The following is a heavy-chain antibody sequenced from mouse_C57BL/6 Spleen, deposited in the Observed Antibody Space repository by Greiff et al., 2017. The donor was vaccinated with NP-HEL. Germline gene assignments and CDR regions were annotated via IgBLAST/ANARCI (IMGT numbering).Heavy chain of an antibody. CDR1: GYTFTDYY. CDR2: INPNNGGT. V-gene: IGHV1-26*01. J-gene: IGHJ2*01. CDR3: ARFGAVDY. Sequence: EVQLQQSGPELVKPGASVKISCKASGYTFTDYYMNWVKQSHGKSLEWIGDINPNNGGTSYNQKFKGKATLTVDKSSSTAYMELRSLTSEDSAVYYCARFGAVDYWGQGTTLTVSS.